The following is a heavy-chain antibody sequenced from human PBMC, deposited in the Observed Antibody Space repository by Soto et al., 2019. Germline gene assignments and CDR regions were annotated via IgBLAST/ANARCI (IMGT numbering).Heavy chain of an antibody. V-gene: IGHV3-74*01. CDR2: TNSDGSTT. J-gene: IGHJ5*02. CDR3: ARVGSLLSFDP. D-gene: IGHD2-15*01. Sequence: EVQMVESGGGLVQPGGSLRLSCAASGFTFSTSWMHWVRQAPGKGLVWVSRTNSDGSTTTYADSVKGRFTISRDNAKNTLYLQMDIMRAEDTAVYYCARVGSLLSFDPWCQGALVTVSS. CDR1: GFTFSTSW.